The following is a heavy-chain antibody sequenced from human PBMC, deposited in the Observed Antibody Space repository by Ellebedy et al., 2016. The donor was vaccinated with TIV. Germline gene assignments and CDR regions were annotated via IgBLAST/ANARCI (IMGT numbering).Heavy chain of an antibody. CDR3: AGHGDRAMTH. D-gene: IGHD5-18*01. J-gene: IGHJ4*02. CDR1: GYTFTSYY. Sequence: AASVKVSCKASGYTFTSYYMHWVRQAPGQGLEWMGRINLSDDSTSYAQKFQGRVTMTRDTSTSTVYMELSSLRSEDTAVYYCAGHGDRAMTHWGQGTLVTVSS. CDR2: INLSDDST. V-gene: IGHV1-46*01.